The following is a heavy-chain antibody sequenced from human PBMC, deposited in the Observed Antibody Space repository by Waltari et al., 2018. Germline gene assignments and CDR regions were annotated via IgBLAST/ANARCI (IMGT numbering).Heavy chain of an antibody. D-gene: IGHD5-18*01. CDR1: GGSFSGYY. CDR2: INHSGST. CDR3: AREVMWAAMVLGFDY. J-gene: IGHJ4*02. V-gene: IGHV4-34*01. Sequence: QVQLQQWGAGLLKPSETLSLTCAVYGGSFSGYYWSWIRQPPGKGLEWIGEINHSGSTNYNPSLKSRVTISVDTSKNQFSLKLSSVTAADTAVYYCAREVMWAAMVLGFDYWGQGTLVTVSS.